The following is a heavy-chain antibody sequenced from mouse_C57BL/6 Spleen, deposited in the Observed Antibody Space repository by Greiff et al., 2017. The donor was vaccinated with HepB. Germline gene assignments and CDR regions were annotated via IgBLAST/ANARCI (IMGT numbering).Heavy chain of an antibody. Sequence: QVQLQQSGAELVKPGASVKMSCKASGYTFTSYWITWVKQRPGQGLEWIGDIYPGSGSTNYNEKFKSKATLTVDTSSSTAYMQLSSLTSEDSAVYYCARWVNYEAMDYWGQGTSVTVSS. CDR2: IYPGSGST. CDR1: GYTFTSYW. CDR3: ARWVNYEAMDY. J-gene: IGHJ4*01. D-gene: IGHD2-1*01. V-gene: IGHV1-55*01.